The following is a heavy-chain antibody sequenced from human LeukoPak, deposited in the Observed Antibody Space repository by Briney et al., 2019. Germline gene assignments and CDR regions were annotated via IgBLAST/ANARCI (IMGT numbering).Heavy chain of an antibody. D-gene: IGHD6-13*01. CDR3: ATRPDIASTGPGWFDP. CDR2: INHSGST. J-gene: IGHJ5*02. V-gene: IGHV4-34*01. Sequence: SETLSLTCAVYGGSFSGYYWSWIRQPPGKGLEWIGEINHSGSTNYNSSLKSRVTISVDTSKNQFSLTLSSVTAADTAVYYCATRPDIASTGPGWFDPWGQGTLVTVSS. CDR1: GGSFSGYY.